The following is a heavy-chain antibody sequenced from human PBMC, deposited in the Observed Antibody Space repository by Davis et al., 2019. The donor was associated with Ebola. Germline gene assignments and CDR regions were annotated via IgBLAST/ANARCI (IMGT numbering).Heavy chain of an antibody. CDR2: IYYSGST. CDR3: ARGVFSGWYLDY. CDR1: GGSISSYY. V-gene: IGHV4-59*01. Sequence: PSETLSLTCTVSGGSISSYYWSWIRQPPGKGLEWIGYIYYSGSTNYNPSLKSRVTISVDTSKNQFSLKLSSVTAADTAVYYCARGVFSGWYLDYWGQGTLVTVSS. J-gene: IGHJ4*02. D-gene: IGHD6-19*01.